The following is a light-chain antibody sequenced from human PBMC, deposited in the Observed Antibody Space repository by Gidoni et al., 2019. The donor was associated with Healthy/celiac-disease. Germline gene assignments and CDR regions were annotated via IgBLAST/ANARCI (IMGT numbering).Light chain of an antibody. CDR3: QQYGSLPLT. V-gene: IGKV1-33*01. CDR2: DAS. CDR1: QDISNY. J-gene: IGKJ4*02. Sequence: DIQMTQSPSSLSASVGDRVTITCQASQDISNYLNWYQQKPGKAPKLLIYDASNWETGVPSRFSGSGSGTDFTFTISSLQPEDIATYYCQQYGSLPLTFGGGTKVEIK.